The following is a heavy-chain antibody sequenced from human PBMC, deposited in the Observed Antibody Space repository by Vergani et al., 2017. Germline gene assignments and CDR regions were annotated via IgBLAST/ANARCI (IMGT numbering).Heavy chain of an antibody. Sequence: EVQLVQSGAEVKKPGESLKLSCQGSGYSITNYWIVWVRERPGKGLEWMGIIYAGDSDVRYSPFFQDHVNMSVDMSLRTAYLQWSRLKASDTATYYCAKTHDFSSLYSSYNWFYPYLQATQITVSS. CDR1: GYSITNYW. D-gene: IGHD3-3*01. V-gene: IGHV5-51*03. CDR3: AKTHDFSSLYSSYNWFYP. J-gene: IGHJ5*02. CDR2: IYAGDSDV.